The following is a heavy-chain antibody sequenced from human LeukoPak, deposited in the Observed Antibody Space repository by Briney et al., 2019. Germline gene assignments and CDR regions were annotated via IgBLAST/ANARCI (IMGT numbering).Heavy chain of an antibody. V-gene: IGHV1-46*01. J-gene: IGHJ3*02. CDR3: VRDRDGYNDAYDI. CDR1: GYTFTGYY. D-gene: IGHD5-24*01. Sequence: ASVKVSCKASGYTFTGYYMHWVRQAPGQGLEWMGIINPSGGSTNYAQNFQGRVTMTRDTSTSTVYMELSSLRSEDTAVYYCVRDRDGYNDAYDIWGQGTMVAVPS. CDR2: INPSGGST.